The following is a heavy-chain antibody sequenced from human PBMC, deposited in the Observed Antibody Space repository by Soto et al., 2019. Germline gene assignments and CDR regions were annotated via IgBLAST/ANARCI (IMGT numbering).Heavy chain of an antibody. CDR1: GFSFSSYS. D-gene: IGHD3-22*01. CDR2: ISGTGNYI. J-gene: IGHJ4*02. Sequence: EVQLVESGGGLVKPGGSRRLSCAASGFSFSSYSVNWVRQAPGKGLEWVSCISGTGNYIYYADSVKGRFTISRDNAKSSLYLQMNSLRAEDTAVYYCVRAMDYDSSGYYEDLDYWGQGTLVTVSS. CDR3: VRAMDYDSSGYYEDLDY. V-gene: IGHV3-21*02.